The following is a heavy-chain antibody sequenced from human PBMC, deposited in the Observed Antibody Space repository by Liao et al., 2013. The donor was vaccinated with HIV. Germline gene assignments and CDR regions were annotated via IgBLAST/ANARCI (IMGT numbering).Heavy chain of an antibody. CDR2: IYTSGTT. CDR3: ARGNWGPIYFDS. CDR1: GGSVSSSGYY. J-gene: IGHJ4*01. V-gene: IGHV4-39*07. D-gene: IGHD7-27*01. Sequence: QLQLQESGPGLVKPSETLSLTCTVSGGSVSSSGYYWGWIRQPPGEALSWIGSIYTSGTTNYNPSLKSRVTISVDTSKNQFSLKLSSVTAADTAVYYCARGNWGPIYFDSWGQEPWSPSPQ.